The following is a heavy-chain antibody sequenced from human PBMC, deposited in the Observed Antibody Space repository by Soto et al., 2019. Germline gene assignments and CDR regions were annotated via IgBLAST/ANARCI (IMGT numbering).Heavy chain of an antibody. J-gene: IGHJ4*02. D-gene: IGHD2-8*01. CDR3: ARDRNGPYDC. CDR2: IYYSGST. V-gene: IGHV4-31*03. CDR1: GGSISNGGYY. Sequence: SLTCTVSGGSISNGGYYWSWIRQHPGKGLEWIGYIYYSGSTYYNPSLKSRATISVDTSKNQFSLKLNSVTAADTAVFYCARDRNGPYDCWGQGTLVTVSS.